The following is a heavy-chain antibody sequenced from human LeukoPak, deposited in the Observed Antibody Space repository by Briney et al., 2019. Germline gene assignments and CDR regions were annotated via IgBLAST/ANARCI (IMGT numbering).Heavy chain of an antibody. D-gene: IGHD5-18*01. J-gene: IGHJ5*02. Sequence: SVKVSCTASGGTFSSYAISWVRQAPGQGLEWMGRIIPILGIANYAQKFQGRVTITADKSTSTAYMELSSLRSEDTAVYYCARDLNERIQLSNWFDPGGQGTLVTVSS. CDR1: GGTFSSYA. V-gene: IGHV1-69*04. CDR2: IIPILGIA. CDR3: ARDLNERIQLSNWFDP.